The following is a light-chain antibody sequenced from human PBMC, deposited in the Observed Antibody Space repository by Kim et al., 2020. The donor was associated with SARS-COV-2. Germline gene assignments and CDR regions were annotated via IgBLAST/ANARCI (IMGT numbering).Light chain of an antibody. CDR2: KAS. J-gene: IGKJ1*01. Sequence: AASVRDRTTRTCPASQSISSWLAWYQQKPGKAPRLLIYKASNLESGVPPRFSGSGSGTEFTLTISSLQPDDFATYYCQQSSNLWTFGQGTKVDIK. V-gene: IGKV1-5*03. CDR3: QQSSNLWT. CDR1: QSISSW.